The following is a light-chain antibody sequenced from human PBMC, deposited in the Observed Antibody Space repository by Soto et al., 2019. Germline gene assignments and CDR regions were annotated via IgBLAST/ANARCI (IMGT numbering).Light chain of an antibody. CDR1: QGISSY. CDR2: AAS. V-gene: IGKV1-9*01. CDR3: QQANSFPIT. Sequence: IQLTQSPSSLSASVGARVTITCRASQGISSYLAWYQQKPGKAPKLLIYAASSLQSGVPSRFSGSGSGTDFTLTISSLQPEDFATYYCQQANSFPITFGQGTRLEIK. J-gene: IGKJ5*01.